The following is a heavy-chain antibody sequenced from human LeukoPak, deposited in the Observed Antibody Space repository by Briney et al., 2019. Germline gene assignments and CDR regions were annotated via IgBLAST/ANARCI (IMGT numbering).Heavy chain of an antibody. D-gene: IGHD6-13*01. Sequence: GGSLRLSCAASGFTFSSYAMHWVRQAPGKGLEWVAVISYDGSNKYYADSVKGRFTISRDNSKNTLYLQMNSLRAEDTAVYYCARDRHSSSWYLPHDYWGQGTLVTVSS. J-gene: IGHJ4*02. V-gene: IGHV3-30*04. CDR3: ARDRHSSSWYLPHDY. CDR2: ISYDGSNK. CDR1: GFTFSSYA.